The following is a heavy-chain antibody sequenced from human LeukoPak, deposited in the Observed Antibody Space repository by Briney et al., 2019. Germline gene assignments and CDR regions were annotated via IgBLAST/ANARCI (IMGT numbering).Heavy chain of an antibody. Sequence: SDTLSLTCAASGYSISSSNWWGWIRQPPGKGLEWIGYIYYSGNTHYSPSLKSRVTMSVDTSKNQFSLNLSSVTAVDTAIYYCAKSVDGGNSPFDYWGQGTLVTVSS. V-gene: IGHV4-28*01. CDR1: GYSISSSNW. D-gene: IGHD4-23*01. J-gene: IGHJ4*02. CDR2: IYYSGNT. CDR3: AKSVDGGNSPFDY.